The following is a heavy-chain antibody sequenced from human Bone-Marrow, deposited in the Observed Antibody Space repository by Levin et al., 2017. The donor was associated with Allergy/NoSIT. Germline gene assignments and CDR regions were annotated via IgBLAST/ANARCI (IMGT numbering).Heavy chain of an antibody. Sequence: ASVKVSCKASGYTFTGYYMHWVRQAPGQGLEWMGRINPNSGGTNYAQKFQGRVTMTRDTSISTAYMELSRLRSDDTAVYYCARGARYCSGGSCYEYFQHWGQGTLVTVSS. J-gene: IGHJ1*01. CDR2: INPNSGGT. V-gene: IGHV1-2*06. CDR3: ARGARYCSGGSCYEYFQH. CDR1: GYTFTGYY. D-gene: IGHD2-15*01.